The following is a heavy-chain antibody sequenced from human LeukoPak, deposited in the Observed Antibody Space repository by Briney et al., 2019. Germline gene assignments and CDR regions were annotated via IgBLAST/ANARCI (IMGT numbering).Heavy chain of an antibody. CDR1: GGSISSYY. D-gene: IGHD3-10*01. J-gene: IGHJ6*02. CDR3: ARAKGITMVRGSYYYGMDV. CDR2: IYYSGST. V-gene: IGHV4-59*12. Sequence: SETLSLTCTVSGGSISSYYWSWIRQPPGKGLEWIGSIYYSGSTYYNPSLKSRVTISVDTSKNQFSLKLSSVTAADTAVYYCARAKGITMVRGSYYYGMDVWGQGTTVTVSS.